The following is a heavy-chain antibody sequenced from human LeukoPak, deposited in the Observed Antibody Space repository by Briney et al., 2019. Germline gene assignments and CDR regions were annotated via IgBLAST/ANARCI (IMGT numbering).Heavy chain of an antibody. CDR1: GYTFTGYY. CDR3: ARGPPHSPKYYYDSSSY. Sequence: GASVKVSCKASGYTFTGYYMHWVRQAPGQGLEWMGWINPNSGGTNYAQKFQGRVTMTRDTSISTAYMELSRLRSDDTAVYYCARGPPHSPKYYYDSSSYWGQGTLVTVSS. V-gene: IGHV1-2*02. J-gene: IGHJ4*02. D-gene: IGHD3-22*01. CDR2: INPNSGGT.